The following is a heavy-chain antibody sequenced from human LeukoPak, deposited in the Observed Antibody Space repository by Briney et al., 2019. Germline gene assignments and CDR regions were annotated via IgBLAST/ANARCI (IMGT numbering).Heavy chain of an antibody. Sequence: GGSLRLSCASSGFTFSSYAMSWVRQAPGKGLEWVSTIGGTGVRTYYADSVKGRFTISRDNSKNTLYLQMNSLRAEDTAVYYCAKDMLLWFGELLGWFDPWGQGTLVTVSS. V-gene: IGHV3-23*01. D-gene: IGHD3-10*01. CDR1: GFTFSSYA. CDR3: AKDMLLWFGELLGWFDP. J-gene: IGHJ5*02. CDR2: IGGTGVRT.